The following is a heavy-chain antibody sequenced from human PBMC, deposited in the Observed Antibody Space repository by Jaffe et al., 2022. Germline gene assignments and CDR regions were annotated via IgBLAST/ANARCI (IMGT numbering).Heavy chain of an antibody. CDR2: ISSSGSTI. CDR3: ARDGVGQWLSLRAFDI. Sequence: EVQLVESGGGLVQPGGSLRLSCAASGFTFSSYEMNWVRQAPGKGLEWVSYISSSGSTIYYADSVKGRFTISRDNAKNSLYLQMNSLRAEDTAVYYCARDGVGQWLSLRAFDIWGQGTMVTVSS. CDR1: GFTFSSYE. J-gene: IGHJ3*02. D-gene: IGHD6-19*01. V-gene: IGHV3-48*03.